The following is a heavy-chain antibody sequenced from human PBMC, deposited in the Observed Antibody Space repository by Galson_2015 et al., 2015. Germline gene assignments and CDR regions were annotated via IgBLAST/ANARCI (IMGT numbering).Heavy chain of an antibody. CDR2: IFSDDEK. CDR3: ARIGGVAAAGQPIDY. CDR1: GFSLSNARMG. V-gene: IGHV2-26*01. Sequence: PALVKPTQTLTLTCTVSGFSLSNARMGVSWIRQPPGKALEWLAHIFSDDEKSYSTSLKSRLTISKDTSKSQVVLTMTNMDPVDTATYYCARIGGVAAAGQPIDYWGQGTLVTVSS. D-gene: IGHD6-13*01. J-gene: IGHJ4*02.